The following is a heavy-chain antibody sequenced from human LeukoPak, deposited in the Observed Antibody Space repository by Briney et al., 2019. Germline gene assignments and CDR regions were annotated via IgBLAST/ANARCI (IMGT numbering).Heavy chain of an antibody. CDR3: MKWGSADDIQD. CDR1: GFTFSSHW. D-gene: IGHD2-15*01. CDR2: INPAGSDT. J-gene: IGHJ4*02. Sequence: PGGSLRLSCEASGFTFSSHWMGWVRQAPGKGLEWVANINPAGSDTYYVDSVKGRFTISRDNAKKSTFLQMNSLRVEETALYYCMKWGSADDIQDWGQGTLVTVSS. V-gene: IGHV3-7*03.